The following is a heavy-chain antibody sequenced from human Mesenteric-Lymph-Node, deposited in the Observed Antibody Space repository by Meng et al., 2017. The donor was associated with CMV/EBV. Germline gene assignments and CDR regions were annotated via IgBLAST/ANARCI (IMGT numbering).Heavy chain of an antibody. CDR1: GYSFTSYW. CDR3: ARQGFGRVGYFDY. V-gene: IGHV5-51*01. D-gene: IGHD3-10*01. CDR2: IYPDDSDT. J-gene: IGHJ4*02. Sequence: KGSGYSFTSYWIGWVRQMPGKGLEWMAIIYPDDSDTRYSPSFQGQVTISVDKSISTAYLQWSSLKASDTAMYYCARQGFGRVGYFDYWGQGTLVTVSS.